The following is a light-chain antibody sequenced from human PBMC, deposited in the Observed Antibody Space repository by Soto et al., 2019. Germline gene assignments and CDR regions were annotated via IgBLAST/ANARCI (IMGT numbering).Light chain of an antibody. V-gene: IGKV3-11*01. CDR2: DAS. Sequence: EIVLTQSPDTLSLSPGESATLSCRASQGVSRYLAWYQQKPGQTPRLLIYDASNRAAGIPARFSGSGSGTDFTLTISSLEPEDFAVYYCQQRSNWPLTFGGGTKVEIK. CDR3: QQRSNWPLT. CDR1: QGVSRY. J-gene: IGKJ4*01.